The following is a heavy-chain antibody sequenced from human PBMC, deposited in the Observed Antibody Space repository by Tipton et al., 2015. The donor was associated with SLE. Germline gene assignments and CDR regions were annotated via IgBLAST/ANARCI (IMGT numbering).Heavy chain of an antibody. V-gene: IGHV4-61*09. D-gene: IGHD3-22*01. Sequence: TLSLTCTVSGGSISSGNYYWSWIRQPAGKGLEWIGYIYTSGSTNYNPSLKSRVTVSVDTSKNQFSLKLSSVTAADTAVYYCASDGDDSSGAFDIWGQGTMVTVSS. J-gene: IGHJ3*02. CDR2: IYTSGST. CDR3: ASDGDDSSGAFDI. CDR1: GGSISSGNYY.